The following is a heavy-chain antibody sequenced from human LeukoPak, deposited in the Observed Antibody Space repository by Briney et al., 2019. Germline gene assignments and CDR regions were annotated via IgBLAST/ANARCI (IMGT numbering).Heavy chain of an antibody. CDR1: GYTLTELS. Sequence: ASVKVSCKVSGYTLTELSMHWVRQAPGKGLEWMGGFDPEDGETIYAQKFQGRVTMTEDTSTDTAYMELSSLRSEDTAVYYCATVLSPGGSSGSFGNFDYWGQGTLVTVSS. D-gene: IGHD3-22*01. CDR2: FDPEDGET. J-gene: IGHJ4*02. V-gene: IGHV1-24*01. CDR3: ATVLSPGGSSGSFGNFDY.